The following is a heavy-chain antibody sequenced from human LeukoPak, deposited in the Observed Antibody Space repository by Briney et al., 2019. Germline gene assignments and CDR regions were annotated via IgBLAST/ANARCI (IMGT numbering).Heavy chain of an antibody. CDR3: ARGVTPLDY. CDR2: ISDYSNNL. V-gene: IGHV1-18*01. J-gene: IGHJ4*02. Sequence: ASVKVSCKASGYTFTNYGITWVRQAPGQGLEWMGWISDYSNNLKYAEKYQGRVSMTTDTSTGTAYVELRSLRSDDTAVYYCARGVTPLDYWGQGTLVIVSS. CDR1: GYTFTNYG. D-gene: IGHD2-21*02.